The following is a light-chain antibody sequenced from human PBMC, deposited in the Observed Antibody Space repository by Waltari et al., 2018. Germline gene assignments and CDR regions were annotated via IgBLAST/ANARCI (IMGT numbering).Light chain of an antibody. Sequence: QSVLAQPPSVSGAPGPRVTISCTGSSPTLWAGYDVPWYQQLPGTAPKLLIYGNNNRPSGVPDRFSGSKSGTSASLAITGLQAEDEASYYCQSYDTNLVVFGGGTKLTVL. CDR1: SPTLWAGYD. V-gene: IGLV1-40*01. CDR2: GNN. J-gene: IGLJ2*01. CDR3: QSYDTNLVV.